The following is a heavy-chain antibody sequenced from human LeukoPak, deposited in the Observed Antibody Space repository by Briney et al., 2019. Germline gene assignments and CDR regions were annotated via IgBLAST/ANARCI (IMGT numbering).Heavy chain of an antibody. CDR1: GFTFSSYA. D-gene: IGHD3-10*01. J-gene: IGHJ6*03. CDR2: ISGSGGST. V-gene: IGHV3-23*01. CDR3: ARDGELEVDLDYYYYYYMDV. Sequence: GGSLRLSCAASGFTFSSYAMSWVRQAPGKGLEWVSAISGSGGSTYYADSVKGRFTISRDNSKNTLYLQMNSLRSEDTAVYYCARDGELEVDLDYYYYYYMDVWGKGTTVTVSS.